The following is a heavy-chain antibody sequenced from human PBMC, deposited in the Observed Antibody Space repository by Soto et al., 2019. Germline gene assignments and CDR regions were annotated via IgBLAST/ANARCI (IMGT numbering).Heavy chain of an antibody. CDR3: ARGVVVVAASQLGWFDP. J-gene: IGHJ5*02. D-gene: IGHD2-15*01. Sequence: QVQLVQSGAEVKKPGSSVKVSCKASVGNFSRDAISWVRQSPGQGLEWMGGIIPMFGTAKYVQKCQCRLMITADESTTTAYMELRSLRSDDTAVYYCARGVVVVAASQLGWFDPWGQGTLVTVSS. CDR1: VGNFSRDA. V-gene: IGHV1-69*01. CDR2: IIPMFGTA.